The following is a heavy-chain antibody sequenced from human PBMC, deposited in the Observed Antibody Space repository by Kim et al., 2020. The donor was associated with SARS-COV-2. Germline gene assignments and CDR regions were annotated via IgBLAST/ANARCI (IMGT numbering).Heavy chain of an antibody. CDR1: GGTFSSYA. CDR3: ARVLSELVRGLQQHYYYGMDV. CDR2: IIPIFGTA. V-gene: IGHV1-69*13. J-gene: IGHJ6*02. Sequence: SVKVSCKASGGTFSSYAISWVRQAPGQGLEWMGGIIPIFGTANYAQKFQGGVTITADESTSTAYMELSSLRSEDTAVYYCARVLSELVRGLQQHYYYGMDVWGQGTTVTVSS. D-gene: IGHD3-10*01.